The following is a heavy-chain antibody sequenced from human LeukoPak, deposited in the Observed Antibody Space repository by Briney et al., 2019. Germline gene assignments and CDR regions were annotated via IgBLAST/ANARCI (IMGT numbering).Heavy chain of an antibody. CDR2: ISSSSSYI. CDR3: AKKEGSGYSSGWCPWFDP. CDR1: GFTFSSYS. D-gene: IGHD6-19*01. Sequence: GGSLRLSCAASGFTFSSYSMNWVRQAPGKGLEWVSSISSSSSYIYYADSVKGRFTISRDNAKNSLYLQMNSLRAEDTAVYYCAKKEGSGYSSGWCPWFDPWGQGTLVTVSS. V-gene: IGHV3-21*01. J-gene: IGHJ5*02.